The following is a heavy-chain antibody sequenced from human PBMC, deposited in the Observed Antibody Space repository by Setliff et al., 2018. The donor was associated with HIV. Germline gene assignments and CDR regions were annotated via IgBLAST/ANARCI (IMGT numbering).Heavy chain of an antibody. CDR3: ARDQGGATDY. V-gene: IGHV4-59*01. CDR1: GGSISTYY. D-gene: IGHD1-26*01. Sequence: PSETLSLTCTVAGGSISTYYWSWIRQPPGKGLEWSGYIPYSGSTNSNPSLKSRVTISIDTSKNQFSLKLSSVTTADTAVYYCARDQGGATDYWGQGTLVTVSS. J-gene: IGHJ4*02. CDR2: IPYSGST.